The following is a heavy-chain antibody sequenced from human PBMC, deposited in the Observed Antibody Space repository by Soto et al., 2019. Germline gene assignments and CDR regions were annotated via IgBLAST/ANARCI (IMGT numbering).Heavy chain of an antibody. Sequence: RASVKVSCKASGYTFTSYAMHWVRQAPGQRLEWMGWINAGNGNTKYSQKFQGRVTITRDTSASTAYMELSSLRSEDTAVYYCARTLQEDYYYGMDVWGQGTTVTVSS. D-gene: IGHD4-4*01. J-gene: IGHJ6*02. CDR2: INAGNGNT. CDR1: GYTFTSYA. CDR3: ARTLQEDYYYGMDV. V-gene: IGHV1-3*01.